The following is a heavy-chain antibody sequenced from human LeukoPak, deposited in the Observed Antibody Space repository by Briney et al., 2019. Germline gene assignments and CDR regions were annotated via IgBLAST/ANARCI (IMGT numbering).Heavy chain of an antibody. CDR2: INPNSGGT. CDR1: GYTFTGYY. Sequence: ASVKVSCKASGYTFTGYYMHWVRQAPGQGLEWMGWINPNSGGTNYAQKFQGRATMTRDTSISTAYMELSRLRSDDTAVYYCARDGGSYGHLGYXXXGXLXTVSS. J-gene: IGHJ4*02. D-gene: IGHD5-18*01. CDR3: ARDGGSYGHLGY. V-gene: IGHV1-2*02.